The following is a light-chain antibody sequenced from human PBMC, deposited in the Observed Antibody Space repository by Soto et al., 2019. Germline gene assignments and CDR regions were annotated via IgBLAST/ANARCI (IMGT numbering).Light chain of an antibody. CDR1: QSVTSSY. Sequence: EIVLTQSPGTLSMSPGERATLSCRASQSVTSSYLAWYQKKPGQAPRLLIYGASNRANGIPDRFSGSGSGTDFTLTISNLEPEDFAVYYCQQYGSSPYTFGQGTKLDIK. V-gene: IGKV3-20*01. J-gene: IGKJ2*01. CDR2: GAS. CDR3: QQYGSSPYT.